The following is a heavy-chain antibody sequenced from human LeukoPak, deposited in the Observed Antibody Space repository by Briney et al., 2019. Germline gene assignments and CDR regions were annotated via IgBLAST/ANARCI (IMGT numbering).Heavy chain of an antibody. CDR3: AKEYQLRGMDV. CDR2: ISSSSSYI. J-gene: IGHJ6*02. V-gene: IGHV3-21*01. Sequence: GGSLRLSYAASGFTFSSYSMNWVRQAPGKGLEWVSSISSSSSYIYYADSVKGRFTISRDNAKNSLYLQMNSLRAEDTAVYYCAKEYQLRGMDVWGQGTTVTVSS. CDR1: GFTFSSYS. D-gene: IGHD2-2*01.